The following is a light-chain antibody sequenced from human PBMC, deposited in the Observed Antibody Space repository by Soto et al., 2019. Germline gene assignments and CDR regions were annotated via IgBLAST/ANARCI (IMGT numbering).Light chain of an antibody. CDR2: GAS. CDR3: HQYGNGAYT. CDR1: QSVSNNY. J-gene: IGKJ2*01. Sequence: EVVLTLSPGTLSLSPGEGATLSCRASQSVSNNYLAWYQQKPGQAPRLLIYGASNRATGIPVRFSGGGSGTDFTLAISRLAPEDFAVYYCHQYGNGAYTFGQGTKVDIK. V-gene: IGKV3-20*01.